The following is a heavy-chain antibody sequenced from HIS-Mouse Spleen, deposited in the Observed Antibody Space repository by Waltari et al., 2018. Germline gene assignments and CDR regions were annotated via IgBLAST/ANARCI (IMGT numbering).Heavy chain of an antibody. CDR2: IYYSGST. CDR3: AREIPYSSSWYDWYFDL. V-gene: IGHV4-39*07. Sequence: QLQLQESGPGLVKPSETLSPTCTVSGGSIRSSIYYWGWLRQPPGTGLEWIGSIYYSGSTYYNPSLKSRVTISVDTSKNQFSLKLSSVTAADTAVYYCAREIPYSSSWYDWYFDLWGRGTLVTVSS. D-gene: IGHD6-13*01. J-gene: IGHJ2*01. CDR1: GGSIRSSIYY.